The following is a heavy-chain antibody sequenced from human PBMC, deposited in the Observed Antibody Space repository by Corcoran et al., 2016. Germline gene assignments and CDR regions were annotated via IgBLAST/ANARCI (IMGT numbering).Heavy chain of an antibody. D-gene: IGHD1-1*01. V-gene: IGHV3-15*07. CDR2: IKSKTDGGTT. CDR1: GFTFSNAW. Sequence: EVQLVESGGGLVKPGGSLRLSCAASGFTFSNAWMNWVRQAPGKGLEWVGRIKSKTDGGTTDYAAPVKGRFTISRDDSKNTLYLQMNSLKTEGTAVDYCTTAPTGTTPSHYYYGMDVWGQGTTVTVSS. CDR3: TTAPTGTTPSHYYYGMDV. J-gene: IGHJ6*02.